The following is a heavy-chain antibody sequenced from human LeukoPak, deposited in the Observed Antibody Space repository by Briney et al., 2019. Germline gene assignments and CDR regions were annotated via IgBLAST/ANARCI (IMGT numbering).Heavy chain of an antibody. CDR1: GYTFTGYY. D-gene: IGHD3-22*01. Sequence: ASVKVSCKASGYTFTGYYMHWVRQAPGQGLEWMGWINPNGGGTKYAQKFQGRVSMTRDTSISTACMQLSRLTSDDTAVYFCARDGGFYYDSSGYNIWGQGTLVTVSS. CDR2: INPNGGGT. J-gene: IGHJ4*02. CDR3: ARDGGFYYDSSGYNI. V-gene: IGHV1-2*02.